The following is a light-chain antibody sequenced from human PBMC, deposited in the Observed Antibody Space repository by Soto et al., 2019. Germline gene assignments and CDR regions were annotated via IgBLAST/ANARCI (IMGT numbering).Light chain of an antibody. Sequence: QSALTQPASVSGSPGQSITISCTGTSSDVGGYNYVSWYQQHPGKAPKLMIYEVSNRPSGVSNRFSGSKSGNMASLTISGLQAEDEADYYCSSYTSSSPYVFGPGTKLTVL. J-gene: IGLJ1*01. CDR2: EVS. CDR3: SSYTSSSPYV. CDR1: SSDVGGYNY. V-gene: IGLV2-14*01.